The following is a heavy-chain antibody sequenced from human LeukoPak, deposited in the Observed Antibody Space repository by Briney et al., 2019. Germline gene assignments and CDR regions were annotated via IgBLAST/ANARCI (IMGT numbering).Heavy chain of an antibody. V-gene: IGHV3-48*03. J-gene: IGHJ4*02. CDR1: GFSFSVYE. D-gene: IGHD6-19*01. CDR2: ISSSGTTT. CDR3: TTLTVASNFDY. Sequence: GGSPRLSCAASGFSFSVYEMHWVRQAPGKGLEWISDISSSGTTTYYADSVKGRFTISRDNAKNSLYLQMNSLRAEDTAAYYCTTLTVASNFDYWGQGTLVTVSS.